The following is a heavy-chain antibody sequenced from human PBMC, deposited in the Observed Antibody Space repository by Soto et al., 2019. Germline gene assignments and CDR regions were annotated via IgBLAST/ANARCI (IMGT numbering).Heavy chain of an antibody. D-gene: IGHD7-27*01. CDR2: IYPGDSDT. CDR3: ARLTLGPYTPSWYYGMDV. Sequence: PGASLKISCKGSGYSFTSYWIGWVRQMPGKGLEWKGIIYPGDSDTRYSPSFQGQVTISADKSISTAYLQWTILKGSDTAMYYCARLTLGPYTPSWYYGMDVWCQGTTVTVSS. CDR1: GYSFTSYW. V-gene: IGHV5-51*01. J-gene: IGHJ6*02.